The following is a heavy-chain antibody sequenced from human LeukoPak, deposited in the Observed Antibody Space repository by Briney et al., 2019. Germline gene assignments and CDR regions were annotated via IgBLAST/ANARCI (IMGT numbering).Heavy chain of an antibody. CDR3: AGGFLEWLLPDY. V-gene: IGHV4-59*01. CDR1: GGSISGYH. D-gene: IGHD3-3*01. J-gene: IGHJ4*02. CDR2: IFYTGNA. Sequence: SETLSLACTVSGGSISGYHWNWIRQSPGKGLEWIANIFYTGNADYNPSLKSRVTISLDTSKNQFSLKLSSVTAADTAVYYCAGGFLEWLLPDYWGQGTLVTVSS.